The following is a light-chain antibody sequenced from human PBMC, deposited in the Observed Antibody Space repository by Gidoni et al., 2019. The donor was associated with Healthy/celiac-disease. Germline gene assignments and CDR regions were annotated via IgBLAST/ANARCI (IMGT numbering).Light chain of an antibody. Sequence: SAPTQPASVSGSPGQSITISCTGTSSDVGGYNYVSWYQQHPGKAPKLMIYEVSNRPSGVSNRISGLQAEDEADYYCSSYTSSSTLEVFGGGTKLTVL. CDR2: EVS. CDR3: SSYTSSSTLEV. V-gene: IGLV2-14*01. J-gene: IGLJ3*02. CDR1: SSDVGGYNY.